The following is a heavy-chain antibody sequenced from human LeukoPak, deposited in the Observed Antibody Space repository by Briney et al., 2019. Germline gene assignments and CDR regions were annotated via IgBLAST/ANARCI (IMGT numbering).Heavy chain of an antibody. D-gene: IGHD6-13*01. V-gene: IGHV4-31*03. CDR3: ARASAAGTHLDY. CDR1: GGSISSGGYY. CDR2: IYYSGST. J-gene: IGHJ4*02. Sequence: PSETLSLTCTVSGGSISSGGYYWSWIRLHPGKGLEWIGYIYYSGSTYYNPSLKSRVTISVDTSKNQFSLKLSPVTAADTAVYYCARASAAGTHLDYWGQGTLVTVSS.